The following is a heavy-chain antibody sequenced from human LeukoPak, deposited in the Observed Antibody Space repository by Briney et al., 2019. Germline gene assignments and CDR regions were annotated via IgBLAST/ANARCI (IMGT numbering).Heavy chain of an antibody. CDR2: IYYSGST. V-gene: IGHV4-31*03. J-gene: IGHJ3*02. CDR1: GGSISSGGYY. Sequence: PSETLSLTCTVSGGSISSGGYYWSWIRQHPGKGLEWIGYIYYSGSTYYNPSLKSRVTISVDTPKNQFSLKLSSVTAADTAVYYCARVLYQLRAFDIWGQGTMVTVSS. D-gene: IGHD2-2*01. CDR3: ARVLYQLRAFDI.